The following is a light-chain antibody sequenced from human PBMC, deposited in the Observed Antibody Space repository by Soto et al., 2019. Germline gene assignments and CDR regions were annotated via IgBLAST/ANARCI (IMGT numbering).Light chain of an antibody. CDR1: SSDVGGYNY. J-gene: IGLJ1*01. CDR2: DVS. CDR3: SSYTTRNTYV. V-gene: IGLV2-14*01. Sequence: QSALTQPASVSGSPGQSITISCTGTSSDVGGYNYVSWYQQHPGKAPKLMIYDVSNRPSGISDRFSGSKSGNTASLTISGLQAEDEDDYYCSSYTTRNTYVFGTGTKLIVL.